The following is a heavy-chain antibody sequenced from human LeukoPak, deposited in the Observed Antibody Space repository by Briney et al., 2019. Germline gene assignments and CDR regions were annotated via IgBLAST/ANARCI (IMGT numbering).Heavy chain of an antibody. J-gene: IGHJ4*02. CDR1: GGSLSSYY. CDR2: IYISGST. CDR3: ARDRGTWNDDGFDY. Sequence: SETLSLTCAVSGGSLSSYYRSWIRQPAGKGLEWIGRIYISGSTNYNPSLKSRVTMSVDTTKNQFSLKLSSVTAADTAVYYCARDRGTWNDDGFDYWGQGTLVTVSS. V-gene: IGHV4-4*07. D-gene: IGHD1-1*01.